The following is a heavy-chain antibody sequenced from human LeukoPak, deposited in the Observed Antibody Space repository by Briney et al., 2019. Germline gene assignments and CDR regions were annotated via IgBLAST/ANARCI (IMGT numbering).Heavy chain of an antibody. D-gene: IGHD6-19*01. V-gene: IGHV4-4*07. Sequence: PSETLSLTCTVSGGSISSYYWGWIRQPAGKGLEWIGRIYTSGSTNYNPSLKSRVTMSVDTSKNQFSLKLSSVTAADTAVYYCARALVGEQWLVQSHYYYMDVWGKGTTVAVSS. J-gene: IGHJ6*03. CDR2: IYTSGST. CDR1: GGSISSYY. CDR3: ARALVGEQWLVQSHYYYMDV.